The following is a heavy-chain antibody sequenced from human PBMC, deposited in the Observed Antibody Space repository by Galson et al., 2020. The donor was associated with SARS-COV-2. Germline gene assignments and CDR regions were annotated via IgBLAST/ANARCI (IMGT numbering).Heavy chain of an antibody. D-gene: IGHD3-16*01. V-gene: IGHV3-30-3*01. CDR1: GFTFSSFS. CDR3: ARDRLPTRLGVIGSD. CDR2: IAADGINK. J-gene: IGHJ4*02. Sequence: GGSLRLSCAASGFTFSSFSMYWVRQAPGKGLEWVAVIAADGINKYYADSVKGRFTISRDTSQNTLHLEMHSLRPEDTAVYHCARDRLPTRLGVIGSDWGQGTLVTVSS.